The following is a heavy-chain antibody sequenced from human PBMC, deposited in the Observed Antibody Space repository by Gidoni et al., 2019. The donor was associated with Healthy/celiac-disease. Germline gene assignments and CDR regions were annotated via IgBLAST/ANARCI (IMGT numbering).Heavy chain of an antibody. Sequence: SCRSRAQDWIRQPPGKGLEWIGSIYYSGSTYYNPSLKSRVTISVDTSKNQFSLKLSSVTAADTAVYYCARVGCSGGSCYSTDYYYYYGMDVWGQGTTVTVSS. CDR2: IYYSGST. V-gene: IGHV4-39*07. CDR1: SCRSRA. D-gene: IGHD2-15*01. CDR3: ARVGCSGGSCYSTDYYYYYGMDV. J-gene: IGHJ6*02.